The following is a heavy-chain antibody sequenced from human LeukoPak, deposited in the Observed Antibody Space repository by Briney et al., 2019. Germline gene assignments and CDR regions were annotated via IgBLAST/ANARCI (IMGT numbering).Heavy chain of an antibody. CDR2: IGTSSTTI. J-gene: IGHJ6*03. CDR1: GFTFSSYT. V-gene: IGHV3-48*01. CDR3: ARFAAGGSYYYYMDV. D-gene: IGHD6-25*01. Sequence: PGGSLRLSCAASGFTFSSYTMNWVRLPPGKGLEWVSNIGTSSTTIYYADSVKGRFTISRDNAKNSLYLQMNSLRADDTAVYYCARFAAGGSYYYYMDVWGKGTTVTVSS.